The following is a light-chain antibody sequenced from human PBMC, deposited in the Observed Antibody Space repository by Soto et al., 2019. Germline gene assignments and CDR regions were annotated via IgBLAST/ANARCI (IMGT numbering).Light chain of an antibody. CDR2: GAS. Sequence: EIVLTQSPGTLSLSPGERAILSCRTSQSVRDNYLAWYQQKPGQAPRLLIYGASTRVTGIPDRFSGSGSGTDFTLSISRLEPEDFAVYYCQQYRWAPDTFGQGTQLEIK. J-gene: IGKJ2*01. CDR1: QSVRDNY. CDR3: QQYRWAPDT. V-gene: IGKV3-20*01.